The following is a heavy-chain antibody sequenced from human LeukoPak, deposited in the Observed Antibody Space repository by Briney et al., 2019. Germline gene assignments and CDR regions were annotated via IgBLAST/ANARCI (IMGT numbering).Heavy chain of an antibody. V-gene: IGHV4-39*07. CDR1: GGSISSSSYY. CDR2: IYYSGST. J-gene: IGHJ4*02. Sequence: PSETLSLTCTVSGGSISSSSYYWGWIRQPPGKGLEWIGSIYYSGSTYYNPSLKSRVTISVDTSKNQFSLKLSSVTAADTAVYYCARPLGYCSGGSCQYYFDYWGQGTLVTVSS. CDR3: ARPLGYCSGGSCQYYFDY. D-gene: IGHD2-15*01.